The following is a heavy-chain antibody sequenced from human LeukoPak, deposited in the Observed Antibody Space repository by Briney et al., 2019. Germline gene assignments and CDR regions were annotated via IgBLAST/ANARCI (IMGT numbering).Heavy chain of an antibody. J-gene: IGHJ5*02. V-gene: IGHV4-30-2*01. CDR1: GGSISSGGYS. Sequence: SETLSLTCAVSGGSISSGGYSWSWIRQPPGKGLEWIGYICHSGSTYYNPSLKSRVTISVDRSKNQFSLKLSSVTAADTAVYYCARAGPPGSNWFDPWGQGTLVTVSS. CDR3: ARAGPPGSNWFDP. CDR2: ICHSGST.